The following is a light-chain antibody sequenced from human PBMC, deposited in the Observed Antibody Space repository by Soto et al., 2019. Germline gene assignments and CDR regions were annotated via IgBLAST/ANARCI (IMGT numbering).Light chain of an antibody. CDR1: QSISSW. CDR2: KAS. Sequence: DIQMTQSPSTLSASVGDRVTITCRASQSISSWLAWYQQKPGKAPKLLIYKASSLESGVPSRFSGSGSGTEFTLPISSLQPDDFANYYCQQYNSSPWTFGQGTKVEIK. V-gene: IGKV1-5*03. J-gene: IGKJ1*01. CDR3: QQYNSSPWT.